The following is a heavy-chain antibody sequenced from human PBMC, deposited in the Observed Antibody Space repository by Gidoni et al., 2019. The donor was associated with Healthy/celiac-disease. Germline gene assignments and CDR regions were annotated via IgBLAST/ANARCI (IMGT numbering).Heavy chain of an antibody. CDR3: ANDLPETWIQLWPRNDAFDI. J-gene: IGHJ3*02. Sequence: EVQLLESGGGLVQPGRSLRLSCAAPGFPFSSYAMSWVRQDPGKGLEWVSAISGSGGSTYYAYAVKGRFTISRDNSKRTLYLQMNSLRAEDTAVYYCANDLPETWIQLWPRNDAFDIWGQGTMVTVSA. CDR1: GFPFSSYA. CDR2: ISGSGGST. V-gene: IGHV3-23*01. D-gene: IGHD5-18*01.